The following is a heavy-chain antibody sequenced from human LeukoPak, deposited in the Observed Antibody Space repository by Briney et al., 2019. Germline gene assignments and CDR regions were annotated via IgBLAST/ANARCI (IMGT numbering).Heavy chain of an antibody. CDR3: AKDGWGYDYGANYYYYYGMDV. Sequence: GGSLRLSCAASGFTFSSYAMSWVRQAPGKGLEWVSAISGSGGSTYYADSVKGRFTISRDNSKNTLYLQMNSLRAEDTAVYYCAKDGWGYDYGANYYYYYGMDVWGKGTTVTVSS. CDR2: ISGSGGST. CDR1: GFTFSSYA. V-gene: IGHV3-23*01. D-gene: IGHD5-12*01. J-gene: IGHJ6*04.